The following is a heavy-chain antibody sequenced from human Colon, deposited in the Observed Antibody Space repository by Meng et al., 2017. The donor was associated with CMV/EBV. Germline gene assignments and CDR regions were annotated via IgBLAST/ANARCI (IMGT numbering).Heavy chain of an antibody. CDR2: IRYNGHYK. CDR3: ANSGGDVSASFDS. CDR1: GFTFSSYG. Sequence: GGSLRLSCAASGFTFSSYGMNWVRQAPGRGLEWVSLIRYNGHYKYYADSVKGRFTVSRDNAKNTLYLQMNSLRPEDTAFYYCANSGGDVSASFDSWGQGTLVTVSS. D-gene: IGHD3-16*01. V-gene: IGHV3-30*02. J-gene: IGHJ4*02.